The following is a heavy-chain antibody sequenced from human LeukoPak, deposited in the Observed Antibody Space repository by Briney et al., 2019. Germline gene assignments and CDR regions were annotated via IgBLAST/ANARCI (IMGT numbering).Heavy chain of an antibody. J-gene: IGHJ6*02. CDR3: ARGPRYDFWSGTRYYGMDV. CDR2: IYHSGST. Sequence: SGTLSLTCAVSGGSISSSNWWSWVRQPPGKGLEWIGEIYHSGSTNYNPSLKSRVTISVDTSKNQFSLKLSSVTAADTAVYYCARGPRYDFWSGTRYYGMDVWGQGTTVTVSS. D-gene: IGHD3-3*01. V-gene: IGHV4-4*02. CDR1: GGSISSSNW.